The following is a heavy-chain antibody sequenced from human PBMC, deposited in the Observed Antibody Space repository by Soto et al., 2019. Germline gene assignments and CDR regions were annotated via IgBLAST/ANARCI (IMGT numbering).Heavy chain of an antibody. J-gene: IGHJ5*02. V-gene: IGHV4-38-2*01. CDR2: IYHSGST. CDR1: GYSISSGYY. D-gene: IGHD6-13*01. CDR3: ARTAAGTRENWLDP. Sequence: SLTCAVSGYSISSGYYWGWIRQPPGKGLEWIGSIYHSGSTYYNPSLKSRVTISVDTSKNQFSLKLSSVTAADTAVYYCARTAAGTRENWLDPWGQGTLVTVSS.